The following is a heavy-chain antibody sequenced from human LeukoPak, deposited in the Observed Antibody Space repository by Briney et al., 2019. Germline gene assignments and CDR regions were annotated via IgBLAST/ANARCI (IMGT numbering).Heavy chain of an antibody. J-gene: IGHJ6*02. CDR2: IYHSGST. V-gene: IGHV4-4*02. CDR1: GASISSSNW. Sequence: PSGTLSLTCAVSGASISSSNWWSWVRQPPGKGLEWIGEIYHSGSTNYNPSLKSRVTISVDKSKNQFSLKLSSVTAADTAVYYCASDAPAVAGKGRYYYYGMDVWGQGTTVTVSS. CDR3: ASDAPAVAGKGRYYYYGMDV. D-gene: IGHD6-19*01.